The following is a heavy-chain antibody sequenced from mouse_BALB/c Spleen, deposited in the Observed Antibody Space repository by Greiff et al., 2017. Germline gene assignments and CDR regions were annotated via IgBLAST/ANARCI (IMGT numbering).Heavy chain of an antibody. Sequence: VQLQQSDAELVKPGASVKISCKAPGYTFTDHAIHGVKQTPEQGLEWMGYISPGNGDIKYNEKLQGKATLTADKSSSTAYVQLNSMTSEDSAVLFCRNWTPAWFGCWGQGNQGTVSA. V-gene: IGHV1S53*01. CDR3: RNWTPAWFGC. CDR1: GYTFTDHA. J-gene: IGHJ3*01. CDR2: ISPGNGDI.